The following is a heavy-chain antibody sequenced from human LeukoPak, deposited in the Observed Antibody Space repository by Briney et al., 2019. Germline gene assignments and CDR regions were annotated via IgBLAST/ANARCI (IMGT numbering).Heavy chain of an antibody. CDR2: IYYSGDT. CDR3: ASSHPLGSNNDYYTPFDY. Sequence: KSSETLSLTCTVSGGSISSYYWTWIRQPPGKGLEWIGYIYYSGDTNYNPSLKSRVTISVDTSKNQFSLKLTSVTAADTAVYYCASSHPLGSNNDYYTPFDYWGQGALVIVSS. J-gene: IGHJ4*02. CDR1: GGSISSYY. V-gene: IGHV4-59*01. D-gene: IGHD3-3*01.